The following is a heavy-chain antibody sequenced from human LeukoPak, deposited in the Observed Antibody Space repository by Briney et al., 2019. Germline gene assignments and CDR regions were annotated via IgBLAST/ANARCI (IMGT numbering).Heavy chain of an antibody. CDR1: GFTISTYG. J-gene: IGHJ4*02. CDR3: AKDQKPDSGYDIDY. Sequence: PGGSLRLSCAASGFTISTYGMNWVRQAPRKGLEWVSVIFGSGDTTYYADSVKGRFTISRDNSKNTLYLQMHSLRAEDTAVYYCAKDQKPDSGYDIDYWGQGTLVTVSS. V-gene: IGHV3-23*01. D-gene: IGHD5-12*01. CDR2: IFGSGDTT.